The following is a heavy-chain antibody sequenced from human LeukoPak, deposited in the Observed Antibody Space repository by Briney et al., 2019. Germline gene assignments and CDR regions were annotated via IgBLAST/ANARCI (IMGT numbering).Heavy chain of an antibody. Sequence: SEALSLTCAVYGGSFSGYYWSWIRQPPGKGLEWIGEINHSGSTNYNPSLKSRVTISVDTSKNQFSLKLSSVTAADTAVYYCARGYVSDYWGQGTLVTVSS. CDR1: GGSFSGYY. J-gene: IGHJ4*02. D-gene: IGHD5-12*01. CDR2: INHSGST. CDR3: ARGYVSDY. V-gene: IGHV4-34*01.